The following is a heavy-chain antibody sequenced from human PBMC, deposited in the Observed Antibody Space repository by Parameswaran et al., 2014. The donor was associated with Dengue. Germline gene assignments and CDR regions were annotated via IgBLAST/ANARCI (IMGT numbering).Heavy chain of an antibody. V-gene: IGHV3-15*07. J-gene: IGHJ4*02. CDR3: TTGDYYDSSGYSGY. CDR2: IKSKTDGGTT. D-gene: IGHD3-22*01. Sequence: KWVRQAPGKGLEWVGRIKSKTDGGTTDYAAPVKGRFTISRDDSKNTLYLQMNSLKTEDTAVYYCTTGDYYDSSGYSGYWGQGTLVTVSS.